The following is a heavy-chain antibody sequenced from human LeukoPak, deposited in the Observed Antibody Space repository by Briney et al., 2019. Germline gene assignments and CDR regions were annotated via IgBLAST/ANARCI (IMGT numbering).Heavy chain of an antibody. J-gene: IGHJ6*03. CDR2: IYYGGST. CDR3: ARGLEHDSSGYYYYYMDV. Sequence: PSETLSLTCTVSGGSISSSSYYWGWIRQPPGKGLEWIGSIYYGGSTYYNPSLKSRVTISVDTSKNQFSLKLSSVTAADTAVYYCARGLEHDSSGYYYYYMDVWGKGTTVTVSS. V-gene: IGHV4-39*07. CDR1: GGSISSSSYY. D-gene: IGHD3-22*01.